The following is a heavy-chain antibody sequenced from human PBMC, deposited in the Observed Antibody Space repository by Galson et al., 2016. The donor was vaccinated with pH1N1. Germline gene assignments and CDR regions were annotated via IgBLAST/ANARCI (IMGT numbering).Heavy chain of an antibody. CDR1: GGTFSSYA. D-gene: IGHD4-11*01. V-gene: IGHV1-69*13. CDR3: ARQSSDYGNYGLKYYFDY. Sequence: SVKVSCKASGGTFSSYAIGWVRQAPGQGLEWMGGIIPLFGTTNYAQKFHGRVTITADESTSTAYMELSSLRSEDTAVYSCARQSSDYGNYGLKYYFDYWGQGTLVTVSS. J-gene: IGHJ4*02. CDR2: IIPLFGTT.